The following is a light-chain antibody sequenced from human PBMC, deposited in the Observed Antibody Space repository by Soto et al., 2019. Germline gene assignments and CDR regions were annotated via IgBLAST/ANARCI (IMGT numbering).Light chain of an antibody. CDR3: CSYAGNYTLV. CDR1: SSNVGSNNY. Sequence: QSALTQPRSVSGSPGQSVTISCTGTSSNVGSNNYVSWYQHHPGKAPKLMVYDVSKWPSGVPDRFSGSKSGNTASLTISGLQAEDEADYYCCSYAGNYTLVFGGGTQLTVL. CDR2: DVS. V-gene: IGLV2-11*01. J-gene: IGLJ3*02.